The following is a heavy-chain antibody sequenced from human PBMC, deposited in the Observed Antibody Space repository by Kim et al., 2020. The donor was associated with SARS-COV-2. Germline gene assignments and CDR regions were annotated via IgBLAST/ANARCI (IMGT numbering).Heavy chain of an antibody. V-gene: IGHV3-73*01. CDR2: IRSKANSYAT. J-gene: IGHJ1*01. CDR3: TYVVVVAAQGPEYFQH. Sequence: GGSLRLSCAASGFTFSGSAMHWVRQASGKGLEWVGRIRSKANSYATAYAASVKGRFTISRDDSKNTAYLQMNSLKTEDTAVYYCTYVVVVAAQGPEYFQHWGQGTLVTVSS. D-gene: IGHD2-15*01. CDR1: GFTFSGSA.